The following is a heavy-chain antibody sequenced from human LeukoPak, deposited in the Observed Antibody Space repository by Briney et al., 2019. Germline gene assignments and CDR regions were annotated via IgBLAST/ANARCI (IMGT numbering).Heavy chain of an antibody. CDR2: ISWNSGTI. Sequence: PGGSLRLSSAASAFSIDDYPLHWVLQATGKSLQEVSGISWNSGTIGYANSSKHRFTTSRDNATNSLSLQMNSLRAEDMALYYCATGRDSGSSKGDHFDYWGQGTLVTVSS. D-gene: IGHD1-26*01. CDR1: AFSIDDYP. J-gene: IGHJ4*02. V-gene: IGHV3-9*03. CDR3: ATGRDSGSSKGDHFDY.